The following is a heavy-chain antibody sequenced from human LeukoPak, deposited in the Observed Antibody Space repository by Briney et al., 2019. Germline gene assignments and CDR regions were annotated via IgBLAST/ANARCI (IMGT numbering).Heavy chain of an antibody. CDR2: IIPIFGTA. V-gene: IGHV1-69*05. J-gene: IGHJ4*02. D-gene: IGHD3-10*01. CDR3: ARFGPTYYGLDDSGKDAYFDL. Sequence: ASVKVSCKASEDTFSSYAISWVRQAPGQGLEWMGRIIPIFGTANYAQKFQGRVTITTDESTSTAYMELSSLRSEDTAVYYCARFGPTYYGLDDSGKDAYFDLWGQGTLVTVSS. CDR1: EDTFSSYA.